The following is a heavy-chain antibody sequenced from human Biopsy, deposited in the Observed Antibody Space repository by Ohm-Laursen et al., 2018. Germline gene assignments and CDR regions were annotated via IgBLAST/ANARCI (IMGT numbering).Heavy chain of an antibody. D-gene: IGHD2/OR15-2a*01. J-gene: IGHJ3*02. Sequence: SLRLSCTASGFSFDDFAMHWVRQTPGKGLEWVSGMSRNNGFIGYADSVRGRFTISRDNGQNSLYLQMNNLITKDTAVYYCARDISPSTFPENTLDIWGQGTMVTVSS. CDR2: MSRNNGFI. V-gene: IGHV3-9*01. CDR1: GFSFDDFA. CDR3: ARDISPSTFPENTLDI.